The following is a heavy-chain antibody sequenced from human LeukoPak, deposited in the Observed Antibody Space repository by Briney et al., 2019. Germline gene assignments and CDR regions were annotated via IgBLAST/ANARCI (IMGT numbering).Heavy chain of an antibody. J-gene: IGHJ3*02. CDR1: GLTFSSYT. D-gene: IGHD6-6*01. CDR2: ISGSGDST. V-gene: IGHV3-23*01. CDR3: AKDLREYTSSPRNAFHI. Sequence: GGSLRLSCAASGLTFSSYTITWVRQAPGKGLEWVSGISGSGDSTYYADSVKGRFTISRNNSKNTLYLLLNSLRAEDTAVYYCAKDLREYTSSPRNAFHIWGQGTMVTVSS.